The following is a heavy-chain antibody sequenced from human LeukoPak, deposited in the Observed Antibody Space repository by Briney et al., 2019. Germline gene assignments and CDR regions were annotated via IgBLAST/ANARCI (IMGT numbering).Heavy chain of an antibody. CDR3: ARQNGGSWNYYYYMDV. CDR1: GGSISSGSYY. Sequence: SETLSLTCTVSGGSISSGSYYWSWIRQPAGKGLEWIGRIYTSGSTNYNPSLKSRVTISVDTSKNQFSLKLSSVTAADTAVYYCARQNGGSWNYYYYMDVWGKGTTVTVSS. CDR2: IYTSGST. D-gene: IGHD1-26*01. J-gene: IGHJ6*03. V-gene: IGHV4-61*02.